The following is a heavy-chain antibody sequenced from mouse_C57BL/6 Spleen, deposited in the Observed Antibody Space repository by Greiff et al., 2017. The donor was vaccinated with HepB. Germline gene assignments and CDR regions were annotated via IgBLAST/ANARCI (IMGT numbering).Heavy chain of an antibody. CDR2: IYPSDSET. J-gene: IGHJ1*03. Sequence: VQLQQSGAELVRPGSSVKLSCKASGYTFTSYWMDWVKQRPGQGLEWIGNIYPSDSETHYNQKFKDKATLTVDKSSSTAYMQLSSLTSEDSAVYYCARSGQNWYFDVWGTGTTVTVSS. CDR3: ARSGQNWYFDV. CDR1: GYTFTSYW. V-gene: IGHV1-61*01. D-gene: IGHD3-1*01.